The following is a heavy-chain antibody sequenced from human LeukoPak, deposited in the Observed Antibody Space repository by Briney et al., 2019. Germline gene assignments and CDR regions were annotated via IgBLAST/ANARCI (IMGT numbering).Heavy chain of an antibody. CDR1: GFSFSSYW. CDR3: ARDYSHCMDV. D-gene: IGHD2-21*01. CDR2: IKHGGSQK. Sequence: GGSLRLSCAASGFSFSSYWMAWVRQAPGKGLEWVANIKHGGSQKYYVDSVKGRFTISRDNAKNSLYLQMNSLRAEDTAVYYCARDYSHCMDVWGKGTMVTVSS. V-gene: IGHV3-7*01. J-gene: IGHJ6*03.